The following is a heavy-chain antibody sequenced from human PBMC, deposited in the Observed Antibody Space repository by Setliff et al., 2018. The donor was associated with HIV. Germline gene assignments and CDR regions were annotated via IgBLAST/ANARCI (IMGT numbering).Heavy chain of an antibody. Sequence: GGSLRLSCAASGFTVSSFYMSWIRQAPGKGLEWVSYISSSSSCTNYADSVQGRFTISRDNAKNSLYLQMNSLRAEDTAVYYCASSGSGSYINWFGPWGRGTLVTVSS. D-gene: IGHD3-10*01. CDR3: ASSGSGSYINWFGP. V-gene: IGHV3-11*03. J-gene: IGHJ5*02. CDR1: GFTVSSFY. CDR2: ISSSSSCT.